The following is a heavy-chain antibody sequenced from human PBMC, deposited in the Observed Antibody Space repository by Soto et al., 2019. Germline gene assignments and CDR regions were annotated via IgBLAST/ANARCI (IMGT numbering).Heavy chain of an antibody. Sequence: GWSLRLSCAASGFTFSSYGMHWVRQAPGKGLEWVAVISYDGSNKYYADSVKGRFTISRDNSKNTLYLQMNSLRAEDTAVYYCAKDPGDYAEYFQHWGQGTLVTVSS. CDR3: AKDPGDYAEYFQH. V-gene: IGHV3-30*18. D-gene: IGHD3-10*01. CDR1: GFTFSSYG. J-gene: IGHJ1*01. CDR2: ISYDGSNK.